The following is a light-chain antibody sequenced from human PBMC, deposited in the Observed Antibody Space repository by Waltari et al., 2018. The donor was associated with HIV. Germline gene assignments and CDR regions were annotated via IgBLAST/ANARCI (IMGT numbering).Light chain of an antibody. CDR3: YSTDSSGNHSVV. Sequence: SYDLTQPPAVSVSPGQTARITCSGDALSKKYVYWYQQRSGQAPVLVIYEDTKRPSGIPERFSVSSSGTMATLTISGAQVEAEGDYYCYSTDSSGNHSVVLGGGTKLTVL. CDR2: EDT. CDR1: ALSKKY. V-gene: IGLV3-10*01. J-gene: IGLJ2*01.